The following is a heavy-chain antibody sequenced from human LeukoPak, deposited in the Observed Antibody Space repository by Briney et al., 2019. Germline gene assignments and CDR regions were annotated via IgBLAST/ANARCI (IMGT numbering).Heavy chain of an antibody. CDR1: GGSFSDYY. Sequence: SETLSLTCAVYGGSFSDYYWDWIRQAPGKGLEWIGSIYYSGSTYYNPSLKSRVTISVDTSKNQFSLKLSSVTAADTAVYYCARHRYYYRSGSYYGAPYYMDVWGKGTTVTISS. CDR2: IYYSGST. V-gene: IGHV4-39*01. J-gene: IGHJ6*03. D-gene: IGHD3-10*01. CDR3: ARHRYYYRSGSYYGAPYYMDV.